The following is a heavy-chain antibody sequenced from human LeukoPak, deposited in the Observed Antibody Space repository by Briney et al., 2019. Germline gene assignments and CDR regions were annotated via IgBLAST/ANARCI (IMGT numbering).Heavy chain of an antibody. CDR2: INHSGST. V-gene: IGHV4-34*01. CDR1: GGSFSGYY. D-gene: IGHD6-6*01. CDR3: ASSPTEYSSSSGPVDY. Sequence: SETLSLTCAVYGGSFSGYYWSWIRQPPGKGLEWIGEINHSGSTNYDPSLKSRVTISVDTSKNQFSLKLSSVTAAGTAVYYCASSPTEYSSSSGPVDYWGQGALVTVSS. J-gene: IGHJ4*02.